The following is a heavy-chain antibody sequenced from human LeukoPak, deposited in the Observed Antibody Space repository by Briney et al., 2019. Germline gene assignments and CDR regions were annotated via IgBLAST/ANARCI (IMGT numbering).Heavy chain of an antibody. CDR1: GGSISSSNYY. D-gene: IGHD1-1*01. V-gene: IGHV4-39*01. CDR2: IYYSGST. J-gene: IGHJ3*02. Sequence: SETLSLTCTVSGGSISSSNYYWGWIRQPPGKGLEWIGSIYYSGSTYYNPSLKSRVTISVDTSKNQFSLKLSSVTAADTAVYYCASLQPDAFDIWGQGTMVTVSS. CDR3: ASLQPDAFDI.